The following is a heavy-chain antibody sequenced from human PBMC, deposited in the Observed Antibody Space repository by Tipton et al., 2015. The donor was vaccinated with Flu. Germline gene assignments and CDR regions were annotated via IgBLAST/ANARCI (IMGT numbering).Heavy chain of an antibody. D-gene: IGHD6-13*01. CDR1: GDSVSSNSAA. CDR2: TYYRFKWYN. V-gene: IGHV6-1*01. J-gene: IGHJ5*02. Sequence: TLSLTCAISGDSVSSNSAAWNWIRQSPSRGLEWLGRTYYRFKWYNDYAVSVKSRIIIDPDTSKNQFSLQLNSVTPEDTAVYYCARARAAAGADNWLDPWGQGTLVTVSS. CDR3: ARARAAAGADNWLDP.